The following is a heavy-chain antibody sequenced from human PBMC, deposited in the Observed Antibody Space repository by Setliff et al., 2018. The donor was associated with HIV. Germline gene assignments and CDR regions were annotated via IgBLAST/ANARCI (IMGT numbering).Heavy chain of an antibody. CDR2: INQSGST. D-gene: IGHD3-22*01. J-gene: IGHJ4*02. V-gene: IGHV4-34*01. Sequence: PSETLSLTCAVYGGSFSGYYWSWIRQPPGKGLEWIGEINQSGSTNYNPSLKSRVTISVDTSKNQFSLKLSSVTAADTAVYYCARVYDSSRFFDYWGQGTLVTVSS. CDR3: ARVYDSSRFFDY. CDR1: GGSFSGYY.